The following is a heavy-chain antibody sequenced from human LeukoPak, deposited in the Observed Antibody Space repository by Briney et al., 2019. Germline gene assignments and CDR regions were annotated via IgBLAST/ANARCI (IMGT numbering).Heavy chain of an antibody. V-gene: IGHV4-30-4*01. CDR1: GGSISSGDYY. D-gene: IGHD2-2*01. J-gene: IGHJ3*02. Sequence: SETLSLTCTVSGGSISSGDYYWSWIRQPPGKGLEWIGYIYYSGSTYYSPSLKSRVTISVDTSKNQFSLKLSSVTAADTAVYYCASSRAYGNAFDIWGQGTMVTVSS. CDR3: ASSRAYGNAFDI. CDR2: IYYSGST.